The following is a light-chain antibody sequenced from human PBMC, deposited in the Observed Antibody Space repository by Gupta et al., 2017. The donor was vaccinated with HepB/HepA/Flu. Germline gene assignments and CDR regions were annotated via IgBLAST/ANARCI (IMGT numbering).Light chain of an antibody. J-gene: IGLJ3*02. Sequence: QSVLTQPPSASGTPGQRVPSSCSGSSSNIGSNYVYWYQQLPGSAPKPLIYRTNQRPSGVPDRFSGSKSGTSASLAISGLRSEDEADYYCAAWDDSLSGWVVGGGTKLTVL. V-gene: IGLV1-47*01. CDR1: SSNIGSNY. CDR2: RTN. CDR3: AAWDDSLSGWV.